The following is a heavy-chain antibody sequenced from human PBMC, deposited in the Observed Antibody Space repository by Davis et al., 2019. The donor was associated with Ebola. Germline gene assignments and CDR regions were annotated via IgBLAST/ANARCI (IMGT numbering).Heavy chain of an antibody. CDR3: AREGAEVQGVIVTYYYYGMDV. V-gene: IGHV4-39*07. Sequence: SETLSLTCTVSGGSISTTSYYWGWIRQPPGKGLEWIGYIYHSGSTYYNPSLKSRVTISVDTSKNQFSLKLSSVTAADTAVYYCAREGAEVQGVIVTYYYYGMDVWGQGTTVTVSS. J-gene: IGHJ6*02. CDR2: IYHSGST. D-gene: IGHD3-10*01. CDR1: GGSISTTSYY.